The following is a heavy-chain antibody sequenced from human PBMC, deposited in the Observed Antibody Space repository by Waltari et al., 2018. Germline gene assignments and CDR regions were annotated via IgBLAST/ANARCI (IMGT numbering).Heavy chain of an antibody. V-gene: IGHV1-69*13. Sequence: QVQLVQSGAEVKKPGSSVKVSCKPSAGTFSSYAISWVRQAPGQGLEWMGRIIHIYGTASNAQRFKGRVTITADNTTSTAYMELSSLRSEDTAVYYWAGDSSSWYYFDYWGQGTLVTVTS. CDR1: AGTFSSYA. CDR2: IIHIYGTA. CDR3: AGDSSSWYYFDY. J-gene: IGHJ4*02. D-gene: IGHD6-13*01.